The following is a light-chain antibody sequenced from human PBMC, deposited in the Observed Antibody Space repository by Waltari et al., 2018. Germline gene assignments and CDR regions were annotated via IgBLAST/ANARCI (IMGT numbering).Light chain of an antibody. CDR1: SRDDGGYND. CDR2: DVS. J-gene: IGLJ3*02. Sequence: QSALTQPRSVAGSPGQSVTIACTGTSRDDGGYNDVSWYQQHPGKAPKLMIYDVSKRPSGVPDRFSGSKSGNTASLTISGLQAEDEADYYCCSYAGSWVFGGGTKLTVL. CDR3: CSYAGSWV. V-gene: IGLV2-11*02.